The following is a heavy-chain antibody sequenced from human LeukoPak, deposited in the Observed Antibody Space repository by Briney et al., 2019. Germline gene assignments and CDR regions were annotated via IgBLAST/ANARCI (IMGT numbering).Heavy chain of an antibody. CDR3: ATDFISHYYDSSLDY. CDR2: FDPEDGET. J-gene: IGHJ4*02. D-gene: IGHD3-22*01. CDR1: GYTLTELS. Sequence: ASVTVSFTVSGYTLTELSIHWVRQAPGKGLEWMGGFDPEDGETIYAQKFQGRVTMTEDTSTDTAYMELSSLRSEDTAVYYCATDFISHYYDSSLDYWGQGTLVTVSS. V-gene: IGHV1-24*01.